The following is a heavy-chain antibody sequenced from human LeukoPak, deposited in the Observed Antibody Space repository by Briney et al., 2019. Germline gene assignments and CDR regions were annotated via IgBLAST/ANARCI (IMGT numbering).Heavy chain of an antibody. CDR3: MDLGHSD. V-gene: IGHV3-7*01. CDR1: GFTFSNSW. J-gene: IGHJ4*02. CDR2: INGEGSDK. D-gene: IGHD5-12*01. Sequence: GSLRLFCAASGFTFSNSWMTWVRQVPGKGLEWVATINGEGSDKYYVDSVKGRFIISRDNAKNSLHLQMSSLRVEDTAVYYCMDLGHSDWGQGTLVTVSS.